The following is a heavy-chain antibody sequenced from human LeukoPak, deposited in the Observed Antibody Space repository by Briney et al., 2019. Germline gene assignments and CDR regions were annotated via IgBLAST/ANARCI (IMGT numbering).Heavy chain of an antibody. Sequence: GGSLRLSCAASGFTFSSYVMNWVRQASGKGLEWVSAISGSGATTYYADSVGGRFTTSRDNSKNTLYLQMNSLRAEDTAVYYCAKKGTTSSWYYFDYWGQGTLVTVSS. D-gene: IGHD6-13*01. V-gene: IGHV3-23*01. CDR2: ISGSGATT. CDR1: GFTFSSYV. J-gene: IGHJ4*02. CDR3: AKKGTTSSWYYFDY.